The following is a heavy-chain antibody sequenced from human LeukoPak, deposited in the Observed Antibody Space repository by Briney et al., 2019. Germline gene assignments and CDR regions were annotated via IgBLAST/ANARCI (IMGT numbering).Heavy chain of an antibody. J-gene: IGHJ4*02. V-gene: IGHV3-23*01. CDR2: ISGSGDNT. D-gene: IGHD3-22*01. CDR1: GFTFRSYA. Sequence: GVSLRLSCAASGFTFRSYAMSWVRQAPGKGLEWVSGISGSGDNTYYADSVKGRFTISRDNSKNTLYVQVNSLGTEDTAAYYCAKGGYYDSSGSFYFDYWGQGTLVTVSS. CDR3: AKGGYYDSSGSFYFDY.